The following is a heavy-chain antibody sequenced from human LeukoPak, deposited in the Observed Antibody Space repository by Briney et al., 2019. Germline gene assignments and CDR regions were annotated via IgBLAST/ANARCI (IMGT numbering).Heavy chain of an antibody. J-gene: IGHJ4*02. CDR2: VYTTGTT. CDR3: ARDFDY. CDR1: GGSFNTYY. V-gene: IGHV4-4*07. Sequence: SETVSLTCTVSGGSFNTYYWSWIRQSAGKGLEWIGRVYTTGTTNYNPSLKSRVTMSVDTSKNQFSLKLNSVTAADTAVCYCARDFDYWGQGTLVTVSS.